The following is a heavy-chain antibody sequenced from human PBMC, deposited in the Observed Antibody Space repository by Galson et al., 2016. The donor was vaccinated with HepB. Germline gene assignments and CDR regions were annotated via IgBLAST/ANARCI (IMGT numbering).Heavy chain of an antibody. J-gene: IGHJ6*02. CDR3: ARVASVSGSYWDYYSGINV. CDR1: GYSFTNYG. Sequence: SVKVSCKASGYSFTNYGITWVRQAPGQGLEWMGWISPYNGNTNYAQKLQDRVTLTTDASTSTAYMELRSLKSDHTAVYYCARVASVSGSYWDYYSGINVWGQGTTVTVSS. CDR2: ISPYNGNT. D-gene: IGHD1-26*01. V-gene: IGHV1-18*04.